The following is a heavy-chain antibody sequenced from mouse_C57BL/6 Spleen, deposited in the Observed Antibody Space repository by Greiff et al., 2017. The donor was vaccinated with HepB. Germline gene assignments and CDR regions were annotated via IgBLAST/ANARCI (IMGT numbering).Heavy chain of an antibody. CDR1: GYTFTDYY. V-gene: IGHV1-26*01. Sequence: EVQLQQSGPELVKPGASVKISCKASGYTFTDYYMNWVKQSHGKSLEWIGDINPNNGGTSYNQKFKGKATLTVDKSSSTAYMELRSLTSEDSAVYYCARSLYSNYEAWFAYWDQGTLVTVSA. CDR3: ARSLYSNYEAWFAY. CDR2: INPNNGGT. J-gene: IGHJ3*01. D-gene: IGHD2-5*01.